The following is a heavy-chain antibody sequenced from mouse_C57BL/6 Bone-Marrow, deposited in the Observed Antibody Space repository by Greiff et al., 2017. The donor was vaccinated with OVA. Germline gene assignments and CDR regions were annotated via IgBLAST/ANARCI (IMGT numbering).Heavy chain of an antibody. CDR1: GYTFTSYW. D-gene: IGHD2-1*01. V-gene: IGHV1-64*01. CDR2: IHPNSGST. CDR3: AIYSYGNSYAMDY. Sequence: QVQLKQPGAELVKPGASVKLSCKASGYTFTSYWMHWVKQRPGQGLEWIGMIHPNSGSTNYNEKFKSKATLTVDKSSSTAYMQLSSLTSEDSAVYYGAIYSYGNSYAMDYWGQGTTVTVSS. J-gene: IGHJ4*01.